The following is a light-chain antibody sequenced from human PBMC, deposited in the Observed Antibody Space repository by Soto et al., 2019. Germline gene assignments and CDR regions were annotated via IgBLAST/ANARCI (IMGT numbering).Light chain of an antibody. V-gene: IGLV2-14*01. Sequence: QSALTQPASVSGSPGQSITISCTGTSSDVGGYNYVSWYQQHPGKAPKLMIYDVSTRPSGVSNRFSGSKSGNTASLTISGLQAEDEADYYRSSYTSSSTLVFGGGTKVTVL. J-gene: IGLJ2*01. CDR1: SSDVGGYNY. CDR3: SSYTSSSTLV. CDR2: DVS.